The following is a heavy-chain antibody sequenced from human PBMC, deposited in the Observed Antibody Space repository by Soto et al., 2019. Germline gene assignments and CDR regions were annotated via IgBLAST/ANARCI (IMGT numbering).Heavy chain of an antibody. CDR3: AKDYGYGISTDY. Sequence: QVQLVESGGGVVQPGRSLRLSCAASGFTFSSYGMHWVRQAPGKGLEWVAVISYDGSNKYYADSVKGRFTISRDNSKNTLYLQMNSLRAEDTAVYYCAKDYGYGISTDYWGQGTLVTVSS. J-gene: IGHJ4*02. D-gene: IGHD5-18*01. CDR2: ISYDGSNK. CDR1: GFTFSSYG. V-gene: IGHV3-30*18.